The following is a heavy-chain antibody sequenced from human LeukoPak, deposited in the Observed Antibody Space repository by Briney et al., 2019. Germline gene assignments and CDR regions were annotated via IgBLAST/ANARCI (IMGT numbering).Heavy chain of an antibody. J-gene: IGHJ4*02. CDR1: GFTLSGYW. CDR2: IKQDGSEK. Sequence: GGSLRLSCAASGFTLSGYWMSWVRQAPGKGLGWVANIKQDGSEKYYVDSVKGRFTISRDNAKNSLYLQMNSLRAEDTAVYYCARDQEGFDYWGQGTLVTVSS. CDR3: ARDQEGFDY. V-gene: IGHV3-7*03.